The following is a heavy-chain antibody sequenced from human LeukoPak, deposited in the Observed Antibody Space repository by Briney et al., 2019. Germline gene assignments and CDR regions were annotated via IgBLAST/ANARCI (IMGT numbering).Heavy chain of an antibody. CDR2: IYDDDST. V-gene: IGHV3-66*02. J-gene: IGHJ5*02. D-gene: IGHD3/OR15-3a*01. CDR1: AFTVSRNY. Sequence: GSLRLSCVASAFTVSRNYMSWVRQAPGKGLEWVSVIYDDDSTYHADSVKGRFTISRDNSKSTVYLQMNSLRVEDTALYYCAGTTAGLFNWFDPWGQGTLVTVSS. CDR3: AGTTAGLFNWFDP.